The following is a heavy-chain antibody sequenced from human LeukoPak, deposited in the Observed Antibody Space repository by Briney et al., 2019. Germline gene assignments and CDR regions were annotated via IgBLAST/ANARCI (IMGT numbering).Heavy chain of an antibody. D-gene: IGHD2-21*01. Sequence: ASVKVSCKASGFTFTTYYMHWVRQAPGLGLEWMGLINPSGTSTNYAQKFQGRVTMTKDTSTSTVYMELNSLRSEDTAVYYCAREFRGGYFDYWGQGTLVTVSS. CDR3: AREFRGGYFDY. CDR2: INPSGTST. CDR1: GFTFTTYY. V-gene: IGHV1-46*01. J-gene: IGHJ4*02.